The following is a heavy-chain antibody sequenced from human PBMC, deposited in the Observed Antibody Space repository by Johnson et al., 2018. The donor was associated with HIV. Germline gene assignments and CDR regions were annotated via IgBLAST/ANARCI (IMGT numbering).Heavy chain of an antibody. CDR3: VRDVGPLDI. V-gene: IGHV3-74*01. CDR1: GFTFSSYW. J-gene: IGHJ3*02. Sequence: VQLVESGGGVVQPGGSLRLSCAASGFTFSSYWMHWVRQAPGKGLVWVSRINSDGSSTICADSVKGRFTISRDNARNSLYLQMNSLIVEDTAVYYCVRDVGPLDIWGQGTLVTVS. CDR2: INSDGSST.